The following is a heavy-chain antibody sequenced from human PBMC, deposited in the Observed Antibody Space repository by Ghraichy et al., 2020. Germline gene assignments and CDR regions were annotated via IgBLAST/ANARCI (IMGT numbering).Heavy chain of an antibody. V-gene: IGHV1-24*01. CDR3: ATVSDSSSRGDYYFDY. Sequence: ASVKVSCKASGYTLTELSMHWVRQAPGKGLEWMGGFDPEDGETIYAQKFQGRVTMTQDTSTDTAYMELSSLRSEDTAVYYCATVSDSSSRGDYYFDYWGQGTLVTVFS. CDR2: FDPEDGET. D-gene: IGHD6-6*01. CDR1: GYTLTELS. J-gene: IGHJ4*02.